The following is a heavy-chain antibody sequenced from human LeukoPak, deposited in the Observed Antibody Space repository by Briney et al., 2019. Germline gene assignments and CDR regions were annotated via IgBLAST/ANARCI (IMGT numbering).Heavy chain of an antibody. Sequence: HPGGSLRLSCAASGFTFSSYAMSWVRQAPGKGLEWVSAISGSGGSTYYADSVRGRFTISRDNSKNTLYLQMNSLRAEDTAVYYCAKAQALSSSPPPYYYYYYMDAWGKGTTVTVSS. D-gene: IGHD6-6*01. V-gene: IGHV3-23*01. CDR1: GFTFSSYA. J-gene: IGHJ6*03. CDR2: ISGSGGST. CDR3: AKAQALSSSPPPYYYYYYMDA.